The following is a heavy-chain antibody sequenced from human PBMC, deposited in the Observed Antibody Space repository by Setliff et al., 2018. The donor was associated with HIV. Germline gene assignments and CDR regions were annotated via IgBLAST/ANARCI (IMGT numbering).Heavy chain of an antibody. Sequence: SETLSLTCAVSGGSISSSNWWSWVRQPPGKGLEWIGEIYHTGSTNYNPSLKSRVITSIDKSKNQFSLKIDSVTAADTAVYYCARRPLFGVVIASVAKMEFDYWGQGTLVTVSS. CDR3: ARRPLFGVVIASVAKMEFDY. J-gene: IGHJ4*02. V-gene: IGHV4-4*02. CDR2: IYHTGST. CDR1: GGSISSSNW. D-gene: IGHD3-3*01.